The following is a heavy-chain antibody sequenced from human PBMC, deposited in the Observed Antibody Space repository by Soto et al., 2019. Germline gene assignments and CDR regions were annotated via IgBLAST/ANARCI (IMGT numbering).Heavy chain of an antibody. D-gene: IGHD3-3*01. Sequence: QITLNESGPPVVRPTETLTLTCRFSGFSLTTSGVGVGWIRQSPGKAPEWLALIYWDDDKRYSASLKRRPTITKDTSKTQVGLTVSDLDPTDTATYYCAHRVLRTVFGLVTTTAIYFDFWGQGTPVAVSS. V-gene: IGHV2-5*02. J-gene: IGHJ4*02. CDR2: IYWDDDK. CDR3: AHRVLRTVFGLVTTTAIYFDF. CDR1: GFSLTTSGVG.